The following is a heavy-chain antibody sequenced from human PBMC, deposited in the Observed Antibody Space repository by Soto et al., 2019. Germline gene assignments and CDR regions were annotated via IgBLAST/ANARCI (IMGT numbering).Heavy chain of an antibody. CDR1: GGSISSYY. CDR2: IYYSGST. V-gene: IGHV4-59*08. Sequence: SETLSLTCTVSGGSISSYYWSWIRQPPGKGLEWIRYIYYSGSTNYNPSNKSRVTISVDTSKNQFSLKLNSMTAADTAVYYCARHNYGSGSTYFDYWGQGTLVTVSS. CDR3: ARHNYGSGSTYFDY. J-gene: IGHJ4*02. D-gene: IGHD3-10*01.